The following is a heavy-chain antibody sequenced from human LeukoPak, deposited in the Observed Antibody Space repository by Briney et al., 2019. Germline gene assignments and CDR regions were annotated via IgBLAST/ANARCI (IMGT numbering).Heavy chain of an antibody. CDR1: GLIFRSYW. Sequence: GGSLRLSCEVSGLIFRSYWMSWVRQAPGKGLEWVSGISGIGGSTNHADSVKGRFTISRDNSKNTLYLQMNSLRAEDTAVYYCAKEYGYYGSGSYYNWFDPWGQGTLVTVSS. V-gene: IGHV3-23*01. CDR3: AKEYGYYGSGSYYNWFDP. CDR2: ISGIGGST. J-gene: IGHJ5*02. D-gene: IGHD3-10*01.